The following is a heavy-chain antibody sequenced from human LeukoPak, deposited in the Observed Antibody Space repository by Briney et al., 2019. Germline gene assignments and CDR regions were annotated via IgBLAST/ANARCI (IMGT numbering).Heavy chain of an antibody. D-gene: IGHD5-24*01. V-gene: IGHV4-59*01. Sequence: LSETVSHPRTVSGGPISSYYWSWIRQPPGKGLEWIGYIYSSGSTNYNPSLKSRVTMSVDTSKNQFSLKLSSVTAADTAVYYCARGSKMAIISDYWGQGTLVTVSS. CDR2: IYSSGST. CDR3: ARGSKMAIISDY. CDR1: GGPISSYY. J-gene: IGHJ4*02.